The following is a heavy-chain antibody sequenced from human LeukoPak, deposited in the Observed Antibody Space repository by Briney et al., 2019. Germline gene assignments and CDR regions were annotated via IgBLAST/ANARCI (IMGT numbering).Heavy chain of an antibody. CDR1: GFTFSSYE. J-gene: IGHJ6*02. D-gene: IGHD6-19*01. CDR2: ISSSGSSI. V-gene: IGHV3-48*03. CDR3: AKKVAGGSATYGMDV. Sequence: GGSLRLSCAASGFTFSSYEMNWVRQAPGKGLEWVSYISSSGSSIYYADSVKGRFTISRGNAKNSLYLQMDSLRTEDTAVYYCAKKVAGGSATYGMDVWGQGTTVTVSS.